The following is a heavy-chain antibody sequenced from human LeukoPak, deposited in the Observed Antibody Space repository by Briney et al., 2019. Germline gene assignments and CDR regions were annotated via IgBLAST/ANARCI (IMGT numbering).Heavy chain of an antibody. J-gene: IGHJ5*02. D-gene: IGHD1-26*01. Sequence: ASVKVSWKASGPSFTGYYMHWVRQAPGQGLEWMGWISTYNGNTNYAQKLQGGVPRTTDTSTSTAYMELRSWRSDDTAVYYCARGGSYENWFDPWGQGTLVTVSS. CDR1: GPSFTGYY. CDR3: ARGGSYENWFDP. V-gene: IGHV1-18*04. CDR2: ISTYNGNT.